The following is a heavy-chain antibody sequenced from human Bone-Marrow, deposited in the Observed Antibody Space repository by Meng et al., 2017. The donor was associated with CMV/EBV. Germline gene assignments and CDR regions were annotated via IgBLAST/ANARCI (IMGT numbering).Heavy chain of an antibody. D-gene: IGHD2-2*01. J-gene: IGHJ3*02. CDR1: GFTFSTYD. Sequence: GGSLRLSCLASGFTFSTYDMYWVRQASGKGLEWVSAIGTLSDTFYPDSVEGRFTISRDNAKNSLYLQMNSLRAGDTAIYYCTRSKSRRFPAGDAFDIWGQGTMVTVSS. V-gene: IGHV3-13*01. CDR3: TRSKSRRFPAGDAFDI. CDR2: IGTLSDT.